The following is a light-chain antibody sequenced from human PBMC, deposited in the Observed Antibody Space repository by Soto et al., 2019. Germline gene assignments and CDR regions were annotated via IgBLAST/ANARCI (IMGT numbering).Light chain of an antibody. CDR3: GTWDSSLTAVV. J-gene: IGLJ2*01. CDR2: DNN. CDR1: SSNIGKNS. V-gene: IGLV1-51*01. Sequence: QSVLTQPPSVSAAPGQKVTISCSGSSSNIGKNSVSWYQQLPGTAPKLLMYDNNKRASGIPDRLSGSKSGTSATLGITGLQTGDEADYYCGTWDSSLTAVVFGGGTKVTVL.